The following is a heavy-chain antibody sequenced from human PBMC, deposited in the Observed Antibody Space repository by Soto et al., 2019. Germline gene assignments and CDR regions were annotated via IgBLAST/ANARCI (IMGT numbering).Heavy chain of an antibody. J-gene: IGHJ4*02. V-gene: IGHV3-23*01. CDR2: ISGSGVST. CDR1: GFTFSSYA. D-gene: IGHD2-15*01. CDR3: AKDLPGGSIGVYFDS. Sequence: EVQLLESGGGLVQPGGSLRLSCAASGFTFSSYAMSWVRQAPGQGLEWVSAISGSGVSTYYADSVKGRFTISRDNSKNTVYLQMNSLRAEDTAIYYCAKDLPGGSIGVYFDSWGQGTVVTVSS.